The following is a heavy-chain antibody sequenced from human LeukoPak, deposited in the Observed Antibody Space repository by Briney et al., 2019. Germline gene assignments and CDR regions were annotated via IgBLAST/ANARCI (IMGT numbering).Heavy chain of an antibody. CDR1: GFSFSNYN. V-gene: IGHV3-21*01. CDR2: ITSSSTYI. J-gene: IGHJ6*04. Sequence: KTGGSLRLSCAASGFSFSNYNMNWFRQAPGKALEWVSSITSSSTYIYYGDSVKGRFTISRDNAKNSLYLQMNGLRAEDTAVYYCAELGITMIGGVWGKGTTVTISS. D-gene: IGHD3-10*02. CDR3: AELGITMIGGV.